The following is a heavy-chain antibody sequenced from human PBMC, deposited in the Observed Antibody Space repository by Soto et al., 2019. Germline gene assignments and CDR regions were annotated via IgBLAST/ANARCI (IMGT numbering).Heavy chain of an antibody. CDR1: GGSISSYF. V-gene: IGHV4-59*01. CDR2: IYYSGST. CDR3: ARVRDCSGGTCYSWWFDP. Sequence: SETLSLTCTVSGGSISSYFWSWIRQPPGKGLEWIGYIYYSGSTNYNPSLKSRVTISVDTSKNQLSLKLSSVTAADTAVYYCARVRDCSGGTCYSWWFDPWGQGTLVTVSS. J-gene: IGHJ5*02. D-gene: IGHD2-15*01.